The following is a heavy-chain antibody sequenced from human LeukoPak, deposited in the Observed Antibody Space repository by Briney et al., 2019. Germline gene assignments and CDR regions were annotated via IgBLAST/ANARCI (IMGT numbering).Heavy chain of an antibody. CDR2: ISGSGGST. D-gene: IGHD2-21*02. CDR3: AKGGGDGYYFDY. CDR1: GFTFSSYA. Sequence: PGGSLRLSCAASGFTFSSYAMSWVRQAPGKGLEWVSAISGSGGSTYYADSVKGRFTVSRDNSKNTLYLQMNSLRAEDTAVYYCAKGGGDGYYFDYWGQGTLVTVSS. J-gene: IGHJ4*02. V-gene: IGHV3-23*01.